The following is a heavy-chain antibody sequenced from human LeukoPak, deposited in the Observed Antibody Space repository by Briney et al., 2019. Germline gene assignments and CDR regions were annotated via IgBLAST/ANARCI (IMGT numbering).Heavy chain of an antibody. CDR2: ITSSGTYI. CDR1: GFTFSNYN. Sequence: GGSLRLSCAASGFTFSNYNMNWVRQAPGKAMEWVSSITSSGTYIFYADSVKGRFTISRQNAKNSLFLQMNSLRAEDTAVYYCARHRSGGSQDDAFDIWGQGTMVTVSS. CDR3: ARHRSGGSQDDAFDI. V-gene: IGHV3-21*01. J-gene: IGHJ3*02. D-gene: IGHD2-15*01.